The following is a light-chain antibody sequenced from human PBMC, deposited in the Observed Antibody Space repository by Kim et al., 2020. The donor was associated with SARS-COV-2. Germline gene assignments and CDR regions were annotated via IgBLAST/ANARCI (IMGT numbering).Light chain of an antibody. CDR1: QSILYSSNNKNY. CDR3: HQYYSIPPYT. CDR2: WAS. V-gene: IGKV4-1*01. J-gene: IGKJ4*01. Sequence: DIVMTQSPDSLAVSLGERATINCKSSQSILYSSNNKNYVAWYQQKPGQPPKLLIYWASTRESGVPHRFSGSGSGTDFTLTISSLQAEDVAVYYCHQYYSIPPYTFGGGTKVDIK.